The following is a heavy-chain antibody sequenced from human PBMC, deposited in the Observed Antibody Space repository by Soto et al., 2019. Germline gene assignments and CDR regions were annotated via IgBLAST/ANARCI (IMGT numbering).Heavy chain of an antibody. V-gene: IGHV3-9*01. Sequence: GGSLRLSCAASGFTFEDYAIHWGRQVPGKGLEWVSGINLNSGSIGYGDSVKGRFAISRDNAKNSLHLQMNSLSAEDTAFYYCVKDESINWYSGHFRHWGQGTLVTVSS. CDR1: GFTFEDYA. CDR3: VKDESINWYSGHFRH. CDR2: INLNSGSI. D-gene: IGHD6-13*01. J-gene: IGHJ1*01.